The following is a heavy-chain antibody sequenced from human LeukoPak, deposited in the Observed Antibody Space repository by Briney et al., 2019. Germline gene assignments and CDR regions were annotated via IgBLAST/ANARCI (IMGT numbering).Heavy chain of an antibody. CDR3: ARVRDTAIEGFDY. J-gene: IGHJ4*02. D-gene: IGHD5-18*01. V-gene: IGHV4-34*01. CDR1: GGSFSGYY. CDR2: INHSGST. Sequence: SETLSLTCAVYGGSFSGYYWSWIRQPPGKGLEWIGEINHSGSTNYNPSLKSRVTISVDTSKNQFSLKLSSVTAADTAVYYCARVRDTAIEGFDYWGQGTLVTVSS.